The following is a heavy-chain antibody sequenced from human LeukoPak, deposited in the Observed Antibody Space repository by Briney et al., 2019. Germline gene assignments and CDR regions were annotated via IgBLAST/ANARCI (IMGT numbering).Heavy chain of an antibody. V-gene: IGHV3-23*01. CDR2: ISGSGGST. Sequence: PGGSLRLSCAASGFXFSSYAISWVRQAPGKGLEWVSAISGSGGSTYYADSVKGRFNISRDNSKNTLYLQMNSLRAEDTAVYYCAKDTVEYYYDSSGYYWGQGTLVTVSS. D-gene: IGHD3-22*01. CDR1: GFXFSSYA. CDR3: AKDTVEYYYDSSGYY. J-gene: IGHJ4*02.